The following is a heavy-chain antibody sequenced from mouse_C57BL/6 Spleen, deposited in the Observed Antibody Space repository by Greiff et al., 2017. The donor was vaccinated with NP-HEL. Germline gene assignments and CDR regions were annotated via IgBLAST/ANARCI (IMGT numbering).Heavy chain of an antibody. CDR2: IDPSDSYT. V-gene: IGHV1-69*01. CDR1: GYTFTSYW. Sequence: QVQLQQSGAELVMPGASVKLSCKASGYTFTSYWMHWVKQRPGQGLEWIGEIDPSDSYTNYNQKFKGKSTLTVDKSSSTAYMQLSSLTSEDSAVYYGARYPHYYGSSAYAMDYWGQGTAVTVSS. J-gene: IGHJ4*01. D-gene: IGHD1-1*01. CDR3: ARYPHYYGSSAYAMDY.